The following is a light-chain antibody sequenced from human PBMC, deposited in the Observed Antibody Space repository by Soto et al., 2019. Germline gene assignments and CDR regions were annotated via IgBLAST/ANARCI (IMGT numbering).Light chain of an antibody. J-gene: IGLJ1*01. CDR2: GNI. V-gene: IGLV1-40*01. CDR1: RSNIGANYD. Sequence: QSVLTQPPSVSGAPGQRVTISCTGSRSNIGANYDVNWYQLLPGTAPKLLIHGNINRPAGVPDRFSGSKSGTSASLAITGLQAEDEADYYCQSYDSRLTGYVFGSGTKLTVL. CDR3: QSYDSRLTGYV.